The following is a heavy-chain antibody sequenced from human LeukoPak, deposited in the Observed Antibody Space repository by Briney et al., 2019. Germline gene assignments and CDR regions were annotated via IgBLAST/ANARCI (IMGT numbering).Heavy chain of an antibody. CDR3: ARDGGDIVVVPAAGGFDS. V-gene: IGHV1-46*01. CDR2: INPSGGST. Sequence: ASVKVSCKASGYTFTSYYMHWVRQAPGQGLEWMGIINPSGGSTSYAQKFQGRVTMTRDTSTSTVYMELSSLRSEDTAVYYCARDGGDIVVVPAAGGFDSWGQGTLVTVSS. CDR1: GYTFTSYY. J-gene: IGHJ5*01. D-gene: IGHD2-2*01.